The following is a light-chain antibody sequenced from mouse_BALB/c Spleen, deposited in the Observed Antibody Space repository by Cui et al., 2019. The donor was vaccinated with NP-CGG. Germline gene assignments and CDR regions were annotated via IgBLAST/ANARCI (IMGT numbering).Light chain of an antibody. CDR3: ALWYSNHWV. Sequence: QAVVTQDSALTTSPGETVTLTCRSRTGAVTTSNYANWVQEKPDHLFTGLIGGTKNRAPGVPARFSCSLTGDKAALTITGAQTEDEAIYFCALWYSNHWVFGGGTKLTVL. CDR2: GTK. CDR1: TGAVTTSNY. J-gene: IGLJ1*01. V-gene: IGLV1*01.